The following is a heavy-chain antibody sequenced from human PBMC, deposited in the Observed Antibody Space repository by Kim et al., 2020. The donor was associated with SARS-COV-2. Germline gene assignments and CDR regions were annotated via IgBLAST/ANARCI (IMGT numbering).Heavy chain of an antibody. CDR3: AKGVQWLEYKWFDP. D-gene: IGHD6-19*01. Sequence: GGSLRLSCAGSGFTFSVYAMNWVRQAPGKGLEWVSSITGSGGTTYYADSVKGRFTISRDNSKNTLFLQMRSLRVDDTAVYYCAKGVQWLEYKWFDPWGEGTLVTVSS. J-gene: IGHJ5*01. CDR2: ITGSGGTT. CDR1: GFTFSVYA. V-gene: IGHV3-23*01.